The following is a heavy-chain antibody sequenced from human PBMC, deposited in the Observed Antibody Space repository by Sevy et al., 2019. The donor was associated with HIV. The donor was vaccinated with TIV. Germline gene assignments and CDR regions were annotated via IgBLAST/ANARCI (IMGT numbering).Heavy chain of an antibody. V-gene: IGHV3-74*01. D-gene: IGHD6-13*01. CDR1: GFPLSGYW. CDR3: AREASSWYGVDY. CDR2: LKSVESST. J-gene: IGHJ4*02. Sequence: GGSLRLSCAASGFPLSGYWMHWVRQVPGEGLVWVSRLKSVESSTTYADSVKGRFTVSRDNAKNTFYLQMNSLRAEDTGVYYCAREASSWYGVDYWGQGTLVTVSS.